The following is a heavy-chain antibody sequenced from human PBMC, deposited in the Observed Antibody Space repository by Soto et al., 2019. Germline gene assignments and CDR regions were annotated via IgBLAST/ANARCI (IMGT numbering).Heavy chain of an antibody. J-gene: IGHJ5*02. V-gene: IGHV2-26*01. CDR3: ARIIGSDAVATIDNWFDT. D-gene: IGHD5-12*01. CDR2: IFSNDER. CDR1: GFSLRNPRMG. Sequence: QVTLKESGPALVKPTETLTLTCTVSGFSLRNPRMGVSWIRQPPGKALEGLAHIFSNDERSYRTSLRGRLTISKDTSTSQVVLTMTNMDPVDTATYYCARIIGSDAVATIDNWFDTWGQGTLVSVSS.